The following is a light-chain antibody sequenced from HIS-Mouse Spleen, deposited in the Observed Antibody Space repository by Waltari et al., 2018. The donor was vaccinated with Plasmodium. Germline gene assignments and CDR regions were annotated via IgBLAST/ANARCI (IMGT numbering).Light chain of an antibody. CDR2: AYR. V-gene: IGLV3-10*01. Sequence: SYELTQPPSVSVSPGQTARITCSGDAFPKKYAYWYQQKSDHAPVMVIYAYRQRPSGTPVRFSGSRSGTMATLTISGAQVEDEADYYCYSTDSSGNHRVFGGGTKLTVL. CDR3: YSTDSSGNHRV. J-gene: IGLJ3*02. CDR1: AFPKKY.